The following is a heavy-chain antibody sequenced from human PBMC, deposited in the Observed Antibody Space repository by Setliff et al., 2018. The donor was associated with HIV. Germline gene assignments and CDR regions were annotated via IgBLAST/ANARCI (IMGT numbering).Heavy chain of an antibody. CDR3: ARVRNHLAVSPWYSYMDV. CDR2: IIPIFGAT. V-gene: IGHV1-69*13. Sequence: SVKVSCKASGDTFSSYAISWVRQAPGQGLEWMGGIIPIFGATNYAHKFQGRVTITADESTSTAYMELRSLRSDDTAVYYYARVRNHLAVSPWYSYMDVWGKETTVTV. D-gene: IGHD6-19*01. J-gene: IGHJ6*03. CDR1: GDTFSSYA.